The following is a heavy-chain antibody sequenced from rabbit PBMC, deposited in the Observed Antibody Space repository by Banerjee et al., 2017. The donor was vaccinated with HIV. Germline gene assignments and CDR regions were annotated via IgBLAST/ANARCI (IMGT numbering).Heavy chain of an antibody. Sequence: FIDNYVMRWVRQAPGKGLEWIASIYTSSGTTYYASWAKGRFTISKTSSTTVTLQMTSLTAADTAMYFCARGIYGIVGGGYLDLWGPGTLVTVS. V-gene: IGHV1S40*01. CDR2: IYTSSGTT. D-gene: IGHD5-1*01. CDR3: ARGIYGIVGGGYLDL. CDR1: FIDNYV. J-gene: IGHJ4*01.